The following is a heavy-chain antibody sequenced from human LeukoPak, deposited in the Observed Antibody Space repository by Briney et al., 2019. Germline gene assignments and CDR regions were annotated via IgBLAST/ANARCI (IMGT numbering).Heavy chain of an antibody. Sequence: GGSLRLSCAASGFTFNNYAMTWVRQAPGKGLEWVSAISGSGGGTYNADSVKGRFTISRDNSKNTLYLQMNSLRAEDTAVYYCAREHCGGDCYRYFFDYWGQGTLVTVSS. CDR3: AREHCGGDCYRYFFDY. CDR2: ISGSGGGT. D-gene: IGHD2-21*02. CDR1: GFTFNNYA. J-gene: IGHJ4*02. V-gene: IGHV3-23*01.